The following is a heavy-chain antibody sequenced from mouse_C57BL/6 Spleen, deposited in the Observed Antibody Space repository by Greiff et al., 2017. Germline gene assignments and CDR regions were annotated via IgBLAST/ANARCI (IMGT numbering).Heavy chain of an antibody. CDR2: IDPSDSYT. J-gene: IGHJ4*01. CDR3: ARSSYSNPYAMDY. CDR1: GYTFTSYW. Sequence: QVQLQQPGAELVMPGASVKLSCKASGYTFTSYWMHWVKQRPGQGLEWIGEIDPSDSYTNYNQKFKGKSTLTVDKSSSTAYMQLSSLTSEDSAVYYCARSSYSNPYAMDYWGQGTSVTVSS. V-gene: IGHV1-69*01. D-gene: IGHD2-5*01.